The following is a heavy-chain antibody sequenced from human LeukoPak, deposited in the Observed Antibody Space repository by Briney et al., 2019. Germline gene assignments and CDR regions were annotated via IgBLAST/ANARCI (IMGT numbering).Heavy chain of an antibody. J-gene: IGHJ4*02. CDR1: GFTFSSYG. CDR2: ISAISGST. CDR3: AKGGSSGWDYFDH. V-gene: IGHV3-23*01. D-gene: IGHD6-25*01. Sequence: VGSLRLSCAASGFTFSSYGMSWVRQAPGKGLEWVSTISAISGSTYFADSVKGRFTISRDNSKNTLYLQMNSLRAEDTAVYYCAKGGSSGWDYFDHWGQGTLVTVSS.